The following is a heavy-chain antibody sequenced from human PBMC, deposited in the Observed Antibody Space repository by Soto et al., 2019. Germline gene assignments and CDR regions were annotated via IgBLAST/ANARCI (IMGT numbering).Heavy chain of an antibody. CDR1: GFPFTSSC. Sequence: PGGSLRLSHAASGFPFTSSCMHSVRQGPGKGLEWLALILHEGSAECHADSMKVRFTISRDNSKNALYLQMNSLRAEDTAVYYCARSRAGYISYFYYGIDGGGQGATVTVSS. CDR3: ARSRAGYISYFYYGIDG. CDR2: ILHEGSAE. D-gene: IGHD5-12*01. J-gene: IGHJ6*02. V-gene: IGHV3-30*03.